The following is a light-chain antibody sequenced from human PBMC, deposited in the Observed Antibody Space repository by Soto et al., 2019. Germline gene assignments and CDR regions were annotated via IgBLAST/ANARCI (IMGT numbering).Light chain of an antibody. Sequence: EIVLTQSPGTLSLSPGERATLSCRASQSIRNSLAWYQQRPGQSPRLLIYAASSRATGVPDRFSGGGSATDFTLTVSRLEPEDFAVYYCQQYGGSPRTFGQGTTLDIK. V-gene: IGKV3-20*01. CDR1: QSIRNS. J-gene: IGKJ2*01. CDR2: AAS. CDR3: QQYGGSPRT.